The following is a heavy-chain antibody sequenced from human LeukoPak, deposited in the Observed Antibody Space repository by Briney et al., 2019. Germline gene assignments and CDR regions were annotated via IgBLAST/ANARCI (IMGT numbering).Heavy chain of an antibody. CDR1: GFTLSSYG. CDR2: ISYDGSNK. D-gene: IGHD3-22*01. J-gene: IGHJ4*02. Sequence: GRSLRLSCAASGFTLSSYGMHWVRQAPGKGLEWVAVISYDGSNKYYADSVKGRFTISRDNSKNTLYLQMNSLRAEDTAVYYCANYDSSGLIDYWGQGTLVTVSS. V-gene: IGHV3-30*18. CDR3: ANYDSSGLIDY.